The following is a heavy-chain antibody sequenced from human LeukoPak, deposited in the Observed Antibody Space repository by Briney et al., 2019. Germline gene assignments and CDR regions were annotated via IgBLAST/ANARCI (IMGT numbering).Heavy chain of an antibody. D-gene: IGHD6-13*01. J-gene: IGHJ3*02. CDR2: INPNSGGT. CDR3: ARAAAGTGFDAFDI. V-gene: IGHV1-2*02. CDR1: GYTFTGYY. Sequence: ASVKVSCKASGYTFTGYYMHWVRQAPGQGLEWMGWINPNSGGTNYAQKFQGRVTMTRDTSISTAYMELSRLRSDDTAVYYCARAAAGTGFDAFDIWGLGTMVTVSS.